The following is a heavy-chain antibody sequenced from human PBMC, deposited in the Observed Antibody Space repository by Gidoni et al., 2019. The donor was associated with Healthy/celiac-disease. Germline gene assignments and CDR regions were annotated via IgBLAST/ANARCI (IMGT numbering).Heavy chain of an antibody. D-gene: IGHD6-13*01. CDR3: ARAPEYSSSWYVGLGWFDP. V-gene: IGHV4-59*01. J-gene: IGHJ5*02. Sequence: QVQLQESGPGLVKPSETLSLTCTVSGGSISSYYWSWIRQPPGKGLEWIGYIYYSGSTNYNPSLKSRVTISVDTSKNQFSLKLSSVTAADTAVYYCARAPEYSSSWYVGLGWFDPWGQGTLVTVSS. CDR1: GGSISSYY. CDR2: IYYSGST.